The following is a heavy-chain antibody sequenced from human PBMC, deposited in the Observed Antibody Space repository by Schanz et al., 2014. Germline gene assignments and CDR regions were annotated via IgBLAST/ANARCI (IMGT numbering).Heavy chain of an antibody. J-gene: IGHJ3*02. CDR1: GFTFSSYW. V-gene: IGHV3-23*01. Sequence: EVQLLESGGGLVQPGGSLRLSCAASGFTFSSYWMHWVRQVPGKGLEWVSSFNDGGVNKYYADSVKGRFTISSDNSKSTLYLQMSSLRAEDTAVYYCAKGRFGELSAFDIWGQGTMVTVSS. CDR3: AKGRFGELSAFDI. CDR2: FNDGGVNK. D-gene: IGHD3-10*01.